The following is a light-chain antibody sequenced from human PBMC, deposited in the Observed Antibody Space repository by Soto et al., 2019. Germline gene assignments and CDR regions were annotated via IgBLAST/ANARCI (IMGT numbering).Light chain of an antibody. CDR1: SSDVGGYNY. J-gene: IGLJ2*01. V-gene: IGLV2-14*01. Sequence: QSALTQPDSVSGSPEQSITLSCTGTSSDVGGYNYVSWYQQHPGKDPKLMIYDVSNRPSGVSNRFSGSKYGNTASLTISGLQAEDEAAYYCSSYTSSSTYVVFGGGTKVTVL. CDR2: DVS. CDR3: SSYTSSSTYVV.